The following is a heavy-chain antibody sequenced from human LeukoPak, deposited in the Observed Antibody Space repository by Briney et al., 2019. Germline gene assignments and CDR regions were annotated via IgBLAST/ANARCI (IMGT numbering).Heavy chain of an antibody. CDR3: AKDLPITMVRGVNFDY. V-gene: IGHV3-23*01. CDR2: ISGSGGST. J-gene: IGHJ4*02. Sequence: GGSLRLSCAASGFTFSSYAISWVRQAPGKGLEWVSAISGSGGSTYYADSVKGRFTISRDNSKNTLYLQMNSLRAEDTAVYYCAKDLPITMVRGVNFDYWGQGTLVTVSS. D-gene: IGHD3-10*01. CDR1: GFTFSSYA.